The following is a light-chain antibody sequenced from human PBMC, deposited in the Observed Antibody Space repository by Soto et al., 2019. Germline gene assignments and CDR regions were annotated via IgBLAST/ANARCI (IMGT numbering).Light chain of an antibody. CDR1: KSDIGVYDF. CDR2: EVV. Sequence: QSALTQPPSASGTPGQSGTISCTGTKSDIGVYDFVSWYLHHPGKAPRLIIYEVVQRPSGVPDRFSGSKSGNTDSLTVSGLLAADEADYSCTSNAGSNSLVFGSGTKVTV. V-gene: IGLV2-8*01. CDR3: TSNAGSNSLV. J-gene: IGLJ1*01.